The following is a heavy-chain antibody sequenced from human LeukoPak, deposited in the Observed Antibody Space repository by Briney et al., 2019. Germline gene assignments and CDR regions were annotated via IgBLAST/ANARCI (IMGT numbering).Heavy chain of an antibody. D-gene: IGHD3-22*01. Sequence: TPSETLSLTCTVSGGSISSYYWSWIRQPAGKGLEWIGRIYTSGSTNYNPSLKSRVTMSVDTSKNQFSLKLSSVTAADTAVYYCARDYYDSSGYQVFDDWGQASLVTVSS. CDR1: GGSISSYY. CDR3: ARDYYDSSGYQVFDD. J-gene: IGHJ4*02. V-gene: IGHV4-4*07. CDR2: IYTSGST.